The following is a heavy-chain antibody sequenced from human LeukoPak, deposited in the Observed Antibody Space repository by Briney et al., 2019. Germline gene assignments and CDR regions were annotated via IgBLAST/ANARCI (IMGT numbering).Heavy chain of an antibody. V-gene: IGHV3-7*01. CDR2: VNPDGSEK. Sequence: GGSLRLSCADSGFTFSRSWMTWVRQAPGKGLEWVANVNPDGSEKYYVDSVKGRFTISRDNAKNSLYLQMNSLRAEDTAVYYCARRNVLRYFDWLPLYFDYWGQGTLVTVSS. CDR3: ARRNVLRYFDWLPLYFDY. CDR1: GFTFSRSW. D-gene: IGHD3-9*01. J-gene: IGHJ4*02.